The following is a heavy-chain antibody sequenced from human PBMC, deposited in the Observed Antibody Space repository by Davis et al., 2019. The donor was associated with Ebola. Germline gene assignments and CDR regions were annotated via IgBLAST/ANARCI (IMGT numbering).Heavy chain of an antibody. CDR2: ISYDGSNK. CDR3: ASLDTAMDY. D-gene: IGHD5-18*01. J-gene: IGHJ4*02. CDR1: GFTFSSYA. V-gene: IGHV3-30-3*01. Sequence: GESLKISCAASGFTFSSYAMHWVRQAPGKRLEWVAVISYDGSNKYYADSVKGRFTISRDNSKNTLYLQMNSLRAEDTAVYYCASLDTAMDYWGQGTLVTVSS.